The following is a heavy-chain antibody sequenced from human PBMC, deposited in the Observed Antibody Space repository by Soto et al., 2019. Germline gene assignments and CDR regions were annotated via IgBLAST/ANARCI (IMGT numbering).Heavy chain of an antibody. D-gene: IGHD5-12*01. CDR2: INAGNGNT. J-gene: IGHJ6*02. CDR3: ARRPLARGYSGYDFLAVGYYGMDV. Sequence: QVQLVQSGAEVKKPGASVKVSCKASGYTFTSYAMHWVRQAPGQRLEWMGWINAGNGNTKYSQKFQGRVTITRDTSASTAYMELSSLRSEDTAVYYCARRPLARGYSGYDFLAVGYYGMDVWGQGTTVTVSS. V-gene: IGHV1-3*01. CDR1: GYTFTSYA.